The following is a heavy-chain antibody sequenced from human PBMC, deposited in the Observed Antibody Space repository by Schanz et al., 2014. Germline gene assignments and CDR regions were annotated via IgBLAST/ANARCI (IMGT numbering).Heavy chain of an antibody. D-gene: IGHD3-10*01. J-gene: IGHJ4*02. CDR2: IYSSGST. Sequence: QVHLQESGPGLVKPSATLSLTCTVSGGSISNNYWGWIRQPPGKGLEWIGNIYSSGSTNYNPSLKSRVTISGDTSKNQFSLRLSSVTAADTAVYFCASFVPRGYYFDYWGQGTLVTVSS. CDR1: GGSISNNY. CDR3: ASFVPRGYYFDY. V-gene: IGHV4-59*01.